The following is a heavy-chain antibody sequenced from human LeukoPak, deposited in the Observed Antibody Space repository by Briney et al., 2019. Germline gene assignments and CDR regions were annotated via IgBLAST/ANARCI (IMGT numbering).Heavy chain of an antibody. J-gene: IGHJ4*02. CDR1: GFTFSSYA. CDR2: ISGSGDNT. CDR3: AKGSYYDSSGSFYFDY. D-gene: IGHD3-22*01. Sequence: GGSLRLSCAASGFTFSSYAMSWVHQAPGKGLEWVSGISGSGDNTYYADSVKGRFTISRDNSKNTLYVQVNSLGTEDTAAYYCAKGSYYDSSGSFYFDYWGQGTLVTVSS. V-gene: IGHV3-23*01.